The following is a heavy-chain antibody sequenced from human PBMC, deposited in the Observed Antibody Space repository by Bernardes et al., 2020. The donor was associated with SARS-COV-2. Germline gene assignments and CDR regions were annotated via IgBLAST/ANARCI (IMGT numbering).Heavy chain of an antibody. CDR2: INSDGSST. J-gene: IGHJ6*02. D-gene: IGHD5-12*01. CDR3: ARDTEMATIVYYYYYYGMDV. CDR1: GFTFSSYW. V-gene: IGHV3-74*01. Sequence: GGSLRLSCAASGFTFSSYWMHWVRQAPGKGLVWVSRINSDGSSTSYADSVKGRFTISRDNAKNTLYLQMNSLRAEDTAVYYCARDTEMATIVYYYYYYGMDVWGQGTTVTVSS.